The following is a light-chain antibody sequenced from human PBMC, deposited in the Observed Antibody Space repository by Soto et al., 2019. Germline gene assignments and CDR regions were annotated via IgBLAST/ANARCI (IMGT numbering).Light chain of an antibody. CDR2: GAS. CDR3: QQYGGSPQT. V-gene: IGKV3-20*01. Sequence: EIVLTQSPGTLSLSPGERATLSCRASQSVGSSLRWYQQKPGQAPRLLLYGASNRATAIPDRFSGSGFGTDFTLTITRLEPEDFAVYYCQQYGGSPQTFGPGTKVEI. CDR1: QSVGSS. J-gene: IGKJ1*01.